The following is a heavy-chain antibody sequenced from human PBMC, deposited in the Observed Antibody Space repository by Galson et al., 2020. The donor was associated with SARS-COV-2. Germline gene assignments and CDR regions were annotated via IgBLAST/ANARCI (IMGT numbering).Heavy chain of an antibody. CDR1: GFSLSTTGVG. J-gene: IGHJ3*02. D-gene: IGHD2-8*01. Sequence: SGPTLVKPTQTLTLTCTYSGFSLSTTGVGVGWIRQPPGKPLEWLALFYWDYDKRSSPSLKGRVSIFKDTSKNEVVLTMTNMDPADTGTYYCGRGVLNDAVDIWCQGTMVTVAS. CDR3: GRGVLNDAVDI. CDR2: FYWDYDK. V-gene: IGHV2-5*02.